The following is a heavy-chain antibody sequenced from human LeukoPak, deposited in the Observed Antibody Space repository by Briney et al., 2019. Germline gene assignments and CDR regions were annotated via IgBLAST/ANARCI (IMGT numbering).Heavy chain of an antibody. J-gene: IGHJ4*02. V-gene: IGHV4-38-2*02. CDR1: GYSISSGYY. Sequence: SETLSLTCTVSGYSISSGYYWGWIRQPPGKGLEWIGSIYHSGSTYYNPSLKSRVTMSVDTSKNQFSLKLSSVTAADTAVYYCARGIRGGYVYWGQGTLVTVSS. CDR2: IYHSGST. D-gene: IGHD2-15*01. CDR3: ARGIRGGYVY.